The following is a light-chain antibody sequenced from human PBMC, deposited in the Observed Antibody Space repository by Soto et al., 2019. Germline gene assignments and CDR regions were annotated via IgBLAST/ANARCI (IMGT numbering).Light chain of an antibody. Sequence: EIVMTQSPGTLSVSPGERATLSCRASQSVSSNLAWYQQKPGQAPRLLIDGASTRATGIPARFSGSRSGTAFTLTISSLQSEDFAVYYCQQYTNWPLTFGQGTKVEI. CDR2: GAS. V-gene: IGKV3-15*01. J-gene: IGKJ1*01. CDR1: QSVSSN. CDR3: QQYTNWPLT.